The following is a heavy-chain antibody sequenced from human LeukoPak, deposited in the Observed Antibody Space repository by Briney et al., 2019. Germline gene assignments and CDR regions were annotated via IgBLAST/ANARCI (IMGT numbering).Heavy chain of an antibody. V-gene: IGHV4-34*01. CDR3: ARYCSSTSCYLPAFDI. J-gene: IGHJ3*02. CDR1: GGSFSGYY. Sequence: SETLSLTCAVYGGSFSGYYWSWFRQSPGKGLEWIGEINHSGSTNYNPSLKSRVTISVDTSKSQFSLKLSSVTAADTAVYYCARYCSSTSCYLPAFDIWGQGTMVTVSS. D-gene: IGHD2-2*01. CDR2: INHSGST.